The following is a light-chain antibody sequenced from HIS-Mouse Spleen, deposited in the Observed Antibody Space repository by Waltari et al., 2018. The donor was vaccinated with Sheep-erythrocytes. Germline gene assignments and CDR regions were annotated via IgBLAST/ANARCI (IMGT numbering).Light chain of an antibody. CDR2: DVS. CDR3: CSYAGSYNHV. V-gene: IGLV2-11*01. J-gene: IGLJ1*01. Sequence: SVSGSPGQSVTISCTGTSSDVGGYNYVSLYQQHPGKAPKLMIYDVSKRPSGVPDRFSGSKSGNTASLTISGLQAEDEADYYCCSYAGSYNHVFATGTKVTVL. CDR1: SSDVGGYNY.